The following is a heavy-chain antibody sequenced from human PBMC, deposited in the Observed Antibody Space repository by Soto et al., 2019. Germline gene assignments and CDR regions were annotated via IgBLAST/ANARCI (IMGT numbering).Heavy chain of an antibody. V-gene: IGHV3-33*01. Sequence: QVQLVESGGGVVQPGRSLRLSCAASGFTFSSYGMHWVRQAPGKGLEWVAVIWYDGSNKYYADSVKGRFTISRDNSKNTLYLQMNSLRAEDTAVYYCARFGRGSSWYHSLDYWGQGTLVTVSS. CDR2: IWYDGSNK. J-gene: IGHJ4*02. CDR1: GFTFSSYG. CDR3: ARFGRGSSWYHSLDY. D-gene: IGHD6-13*01.